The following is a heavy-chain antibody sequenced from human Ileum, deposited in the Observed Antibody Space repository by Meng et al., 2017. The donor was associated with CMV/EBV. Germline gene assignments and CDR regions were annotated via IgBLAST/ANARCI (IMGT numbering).Heavy chain of an antibody. CDR3: TKGATFGVTAPDY. CDR2: IRDTDGVA. CDR1: GFSISNSR. V-gene: IGHV3-23*01. D-gene: IGHD2-21*02. Sequence: GGSLRLSCAASGFSISNSRMSWVRRAPGKGLEWISRIRDTDGVASYADSVRGRFTISRDISQNTLYLQMNSLKVEDTAVYYCTKGATFGVTAPDYWGQGTRVT. J-gene: IGHJ4*02.